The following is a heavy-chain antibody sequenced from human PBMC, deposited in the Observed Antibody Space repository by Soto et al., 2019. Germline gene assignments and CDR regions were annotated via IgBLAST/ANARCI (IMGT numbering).Heavy chain of an antibody. D-gene: IGHD4-17*01. CDR2: IYYSGNT. J-gene: IGHJ5*02. Sequence: QVQLQESGPGLVKPSQSLSLTCTVSGDSISSAPYYWSWIRQHPGKGLEWIGYIYYSGNTHYNPSLKSRAAISVDTSKNQLSLKLNPVTAADTAVYYCAKSYGPTDTWFNPWGQGTLVTVSS. CDR3: AKSYGPTDTWFNP. CDR1: GDSISSAPYY. V-gene: IGHV4-31*03.